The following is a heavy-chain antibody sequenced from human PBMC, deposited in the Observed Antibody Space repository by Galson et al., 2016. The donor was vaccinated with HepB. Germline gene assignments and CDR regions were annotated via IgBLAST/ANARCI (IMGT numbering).Heavy chain of an antibody. CDR3: ARVGYASGWYPPFNWPDP. D-gene: IGHD6-19*01. J-gene: IGHJ5*02. CDR1: GVSVSRSTYY. Sequence: SETLSLTCTVSGVSVSRSTYYWSWIRQPPGKGLEWIGYMLHSGNTNYNPSLKSRVTMSVDTSKNQFSLNLSSVTAADTAVYYCARVGYASGWYPPFNWPDPWGQGILVTVSS. V-gene: IGHV4-61*01. CDR2: MLHSGNT.